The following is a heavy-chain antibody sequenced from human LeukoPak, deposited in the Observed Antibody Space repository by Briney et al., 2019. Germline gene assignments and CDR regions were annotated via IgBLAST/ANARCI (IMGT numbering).Heavy chain of an antibody. CDR1: GFTFNSNW. J-gene: IGHJ4*02. CDR3: ARDKYYDRYFDS. D-gene: IGHD3-22*01. Sequence: GGSLRLSCAASGFTFNSNWTSWVRQAPGKGLEWVANIKQDGSEKYYVDSVEGRFTISRDNAKNSLSLQMNSLRAEDTAVYYCARDKYYDRYFDSWGQGTLVTVSS. V-gene: IGHV3-7*01. CDR2: IKQDGSEK.